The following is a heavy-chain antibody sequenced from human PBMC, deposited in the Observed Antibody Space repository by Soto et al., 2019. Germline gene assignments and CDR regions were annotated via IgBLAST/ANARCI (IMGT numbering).Heavy chain of an antibody. CDR3: ARDGLAKQLPAYYYYGMDV. Sequence: ASVKVSCKASGGTVSSYAISWVRQAPGQGLEWMGGIIPIFGTANYAQKFQGRVTITADESTSTAYMELSSLRSEDTAVYYCARDGLAKQLPAYYYYGMDVWGQGTTVTVSS. D-gene: IGHD6-6*01. CDR2: IIPIFGTA. CDR1: GGTVSSYA. V-gene: IGHV1-69*13. J-gene: IGHJ6*02.